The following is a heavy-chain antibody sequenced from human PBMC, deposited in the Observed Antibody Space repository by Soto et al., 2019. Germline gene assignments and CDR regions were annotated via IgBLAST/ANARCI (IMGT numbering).Heavy chain of an antibody. CDR2: THHNGGT. CDR3: ATRDYSGPI. Sequence: QVQLQESGPGLVKPSGTLSLICLVSSGSISGNDWWTWVRQPPGKGLEWIGDTHHNGGTNYNPSLTSRVTIAVDKSKNQFSLDLTSVTAADTAVYYGATRDYSGPIWGQGTMVTVSS. D-gene: IGHD6-19*01. J-gene: IGHJ3*02. V-gene: IGHV4-4*02. CDR1: SGSISGNDW.